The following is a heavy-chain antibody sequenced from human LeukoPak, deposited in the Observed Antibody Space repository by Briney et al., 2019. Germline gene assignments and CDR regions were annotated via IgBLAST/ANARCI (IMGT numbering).Heavy chain of an antibody. J-gene: IGHJ4*02. CDR3: ARKGSSGWYDPFDY. CDR1: GGSISSYY. D-gene: IGHD6-19*01. V-gene: IGHV4-4*07. CDR2: ICTSGST. Sequence: PSETLSLTCTVSGGSISSYYWSWIRQPAGKGLEWIGHICTSGSTNYNPSLKSRVTMSVDTSKNQFSLKLSSVTAADTAVYYCARKGSSGWYDPFDYWGQGTLVTVSS.